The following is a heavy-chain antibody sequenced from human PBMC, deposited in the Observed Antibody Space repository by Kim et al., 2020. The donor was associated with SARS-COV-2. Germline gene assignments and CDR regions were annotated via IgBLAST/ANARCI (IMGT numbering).Heavy chain of an antibody. D-gene: IGHD1-26*01. CDR2: IYSGGST. CDR3: ARVEVQGATEAGFDY. V-gene: IGHV3-66*01. CDR1: GFTVSSNY. Sequence: LSLTCAASGFTVSSNYMSWVRQAPGKGLEWVSVIYSGGSTYYADSVKGRFTISRDNSKNTLYLQMNSLRAEDTAVYYCARVEVQGATEAGFDYWGQGTLVTVSS. J-gene: IGHJ4*02.